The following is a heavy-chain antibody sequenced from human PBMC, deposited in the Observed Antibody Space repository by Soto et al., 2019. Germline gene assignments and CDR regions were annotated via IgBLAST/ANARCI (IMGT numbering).Heavy chain of an antibody. CDR2: IYTSGST. V-gene: IGHV4-4*07. Sequence: QVQLQESGPGLVKPSETLSLTCTVSGGSISSYYWSWIRQPAGKGLEWIGRIYTSGSTNYNTSLKSRVTMSVDTSKNQFSLKLSSVTAADTAVYYCAREDVAAAGTSFDYWGQGTLVTVSS. CDR1: GGSISSYY. CDR3: AREDVAAAGTSFDY. J-gene: IGHJ4*02. D-gene: IGHD6-13*01.